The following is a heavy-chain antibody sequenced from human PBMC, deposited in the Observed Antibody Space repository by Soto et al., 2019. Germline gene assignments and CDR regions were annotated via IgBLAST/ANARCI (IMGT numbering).Heavy chain of an antibody. D-gene: IGHD3-3*01. CDR3: AKDHDFWSGNGMDV. V-gene: IGHV3-23*01. CDR1: GFTFSSYA. J-gene: IGHJ6*02. CDR2: ISGSGGST. Sequence: PGGSLRLSCAASGFTFSSYAMSWVRQAPGKGLEWVSAISGSGGSTYYADSVKGRFTISRDNSKNTLYLQMNSLRAEDTAVYYCAKDHDFWSGNGMDVWGQGTTVTVSS.